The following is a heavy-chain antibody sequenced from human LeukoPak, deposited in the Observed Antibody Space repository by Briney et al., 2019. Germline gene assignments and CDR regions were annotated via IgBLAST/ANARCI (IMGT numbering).Heavy chain of an antibody. CDR2: IYYSGST. J-gene: IGHJ3*02. CDR1: GGSISSYY. CDR3: ARAPFYGSGRLDAFDI. D-gene: IGHD3-10*01. Sequence: PSETLSLTCTVSGGSISSYYWSWIRQPPGKGLEWIGYIYYSGSTNYNPSLKSRVTISVDTSKNQFSLKLSPVTAADTAVYYCARAPFYGSGRLDAFDIWGQGTMVTVSS. V-gene: IGHV4-59*01.